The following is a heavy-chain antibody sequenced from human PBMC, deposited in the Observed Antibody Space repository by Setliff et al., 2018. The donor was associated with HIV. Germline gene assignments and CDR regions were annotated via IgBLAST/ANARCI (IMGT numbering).Heavy chain of an antibody. CDR2: SYSDGNT. Sequence: GGSLRLSCAGSGFTVSSSYMTWVRQAPGQGLEWVSVSYSDGNTFYADSVKGRFSISRDNSKNTLSLQMNSLRSEDTALYYCAGHEAECSGGKCYAGLRGAWGQGTLVTVSS. V-gene: IGHV3-66*02. CDR1: GFTVSSSY. D-gene: IGHD2-15*01. CDR3: AGHEAECSGGKCYAGLRGA. J-gene: IGHJ4*02.